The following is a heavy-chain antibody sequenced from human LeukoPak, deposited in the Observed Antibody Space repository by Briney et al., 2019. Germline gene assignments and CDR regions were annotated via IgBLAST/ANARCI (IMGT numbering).Heavy chain of an antibody. CDR3: AKDRRSNGD. D-gene: IGHD4-17*01. V-gene: IGHV3-23*01. J-gene: IGHJ4*02. CDR1: GXTFSSYA. Sequence: RGSLRLSCAASGXTFSSYAMSWVRQAPGKGLEWVSAISGSGGSTYHADSVKGRFTISRDNSKNTLYLQMNSPRAEDTAVYYCAKDRRSNGDWGQGTLVTVSS. CDR2: ISGSGGST.